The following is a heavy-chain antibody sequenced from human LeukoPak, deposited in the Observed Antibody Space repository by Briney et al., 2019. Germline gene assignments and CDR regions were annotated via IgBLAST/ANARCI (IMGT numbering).Heavy chain of an antibody. V-gene: IGHV1-46*01. CDR3: ARDLRFGELSFLPFDY. D-gene: IGHD3-10*01. CDR2: INPSAGST. CDR1: GYTFTNNA. J-gene: IGHJ4*02. Sequence: ASVKVSCKTSGYTFTNNAINWVRQAPGQGLEWMGIINPSAGSTSYAQKFQGRVTLTRDMSTNTVYMEVSSLRSEDTAVYYCARDLRFGELSFLPFDYWGQGTLVTVSS.